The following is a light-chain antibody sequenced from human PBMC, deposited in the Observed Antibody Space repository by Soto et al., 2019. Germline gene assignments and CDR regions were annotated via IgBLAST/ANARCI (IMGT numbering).Light chain of an antibody. J-gene: IGKJ5*01. CDR3: QQYNTWPIT. CDR2: DAS. Sequence: EIVMTQSPAPLSVSPGERATLSCRASQSVSSNLAWHQQKPGQAPRLLISDASNRATGTPARFSGAGSGTKFTLTINSLQSEDFAVYSCQQYNTWPITLGQGTRLEI. V-gene: IGKV3D-15*01. CDR1: QSVSSN.